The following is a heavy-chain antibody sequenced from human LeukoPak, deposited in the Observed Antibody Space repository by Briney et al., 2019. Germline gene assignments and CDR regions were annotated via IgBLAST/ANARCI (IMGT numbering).Heavy chain of an antibody. CDR3: ARGFEGYPFGWWFDP. D-gene: IGHD3-10*01. J-gene: IGHJ5*02. Sequence: GGSLRLSCVVSGFTFTTYWMHWVRQAPGKGLVWVSRVSADGSTTIYADSVKGRFTISRDNGINTVYLQMNSLRAEDTAAYYCARGFEGYPFGWWFDPWGQGTLVTVSS. CDR2: VSADGSTT. CDR1: GFTFTTYW. V-gene: IGHV3-74*01.